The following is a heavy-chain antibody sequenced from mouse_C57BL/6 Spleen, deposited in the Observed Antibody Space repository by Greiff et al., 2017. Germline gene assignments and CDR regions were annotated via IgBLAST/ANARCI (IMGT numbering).Heavy chain of an antibody. D-gene: IGHD1-3*01. CDR3: ARGTKFAY. CDR1: GYTFTSYW. J-gene: IGHJ3*01. V-gene: IGHV1-69*01. Sequence: QVQLQQPGAELVMPGASVKLSCKASGYTFTSYWMHWVKQRPGQGLEWIGQIDPSDSYTNYNQKFKGKSTLTVDKSSSTAYMQLSCLTSADSAVYYCARGTKFAYWGQGTLLTVSA. CDR2: IDPSDSYT.